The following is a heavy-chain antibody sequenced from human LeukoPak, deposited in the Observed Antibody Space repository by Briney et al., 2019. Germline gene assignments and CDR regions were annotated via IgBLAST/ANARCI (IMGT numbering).Heavy chain of an antibody. V-gene: IGHV1-2*02. Sequence: ASVKVSCKASGYTFTGYYMHWVRHAPGQGLEWMGWINTNSGGTNNAQTFQGRVTMTRDTSISTAYMELARLGSPDTAVYYCARAQPYYSYFGMDVWGQGTTVTVSS. CDR1: GYTFTGYY. CDR2: INTNSGGT. J-gene: IGHJ6*02. CDR3: ARAQPYYSYFGMDV.